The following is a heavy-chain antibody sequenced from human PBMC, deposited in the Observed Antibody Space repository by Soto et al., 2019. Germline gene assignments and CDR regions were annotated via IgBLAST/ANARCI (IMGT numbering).Heavy chain of an antibody. J-gene: IGHJ4*02. CDR2: ISNDGSNT. CDR3: ARDWGRAGTTEFDY. D-gene: IGHD1-1*01. Sequence: QVQLVESGGGVVQPGRSLRLSCAASGFTFSNYTMHCVRQAPGKGLEWVAVISNDGSNTYYADSVKGRFTISRDNTKNTLSLRMNSLRAEDTAVYYCARDWGRAGTTEFDYWGQGTLVTVSS. CDR1: GFTFSNYT. V-gene: IGHV3-30-3*01.